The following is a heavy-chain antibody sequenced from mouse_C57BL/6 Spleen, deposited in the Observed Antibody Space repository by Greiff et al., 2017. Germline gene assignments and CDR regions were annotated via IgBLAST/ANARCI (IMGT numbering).Heavy chain of an antibody. D-gene: IGHD1-1*01. CDR1: GYTFTSYW. Sequence: QVQLQQPGAELVRPGSSVKLSCKASGYTFTSYWMDWVKQRPGQGLEWIGNIYPSDSETHYNQTFKDKATLTVDKSSSTAYMQLSSLTSEDSAVYYCARRGYYYGSSYWYFDVWGTGTTVTVSS. J-gene: IGHJ1*03. CDR3: ARRGYYYGSSYWYFDV. CDR2: IYPSDSET. V-gene: IGHV1-61*01.